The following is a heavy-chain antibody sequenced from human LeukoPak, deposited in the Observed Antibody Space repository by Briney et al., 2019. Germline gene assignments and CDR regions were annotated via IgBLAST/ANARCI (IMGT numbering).Heavy chain of an antibody. CDR2: IYPDDSDT. V-gene: IGHV5-51*01. CDR1: GNSFTSYW. D-gene: IGHD6-19*01. CDR3: ASLPRGSSGWNYFDY. J-gene: IGHJ4*02. Sequence: RAEFLKISCKASGNSFTSYWIGWVRQMPGKGLVWMGIIYPDDSDTRYSPSFQGQVTISADKSISTAYLQWSSLTASDTAVYYCASLPRGSSGWNYFDYWGQGTPVTVSS.